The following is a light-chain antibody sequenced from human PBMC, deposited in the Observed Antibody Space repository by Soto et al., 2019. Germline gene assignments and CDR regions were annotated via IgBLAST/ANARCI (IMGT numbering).Light chain of an antibody. CDR1: INDVGGYNY. CDR3: MSYAGGNRFV. J-gene: IGLJ1*01. CDR2: QVT. Sequence: QSALTRPPSASGAAGQAVTISCAGTINDVGGYNYVSWYQQHPGKVPQLMIYQVTKRPSGVPDRFSASKSDTTASLTISGLQAEDEGDYYCMSYAGGNRFVFGTGTKVTVL. V-gene: IGLV2-8*01.